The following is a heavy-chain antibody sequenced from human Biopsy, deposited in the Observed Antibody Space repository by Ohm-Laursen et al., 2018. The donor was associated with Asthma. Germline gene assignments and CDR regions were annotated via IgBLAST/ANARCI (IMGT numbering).Heavy chain of an antibody. Sequence: SLRLSCTAPGFTFGNFWMSWGRQTPGKGLEWVATITGDGSQKFYVDSVTGRFTISRDNSKNSLYLQMNSLRAEDTAVYLCARGDSSNWSHYYFDYWGQGTLVTVSS. CDR3: ARGDSSNWSHYYFDY. J-gene: IGHJ4*02. CDR2: ITGDGSQK. V-gene: IGHV3-7*01. CDR1: GFTFGNFW. D-gene: IGHD3-22*01.